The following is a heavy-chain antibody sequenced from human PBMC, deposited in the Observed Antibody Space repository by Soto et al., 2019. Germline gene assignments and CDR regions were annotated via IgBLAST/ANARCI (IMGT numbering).Heavy chain of an antibody. CDR2: IYYTGRT. V-gene: IGHV4-39*01. CDR1: GGSVSSSSYY. D-gene: IGHD1-26*01. CDR3: ARRPKSGSFHYYGVDV. Sequence: PSETLSLTCAVSGGSVSSSSYYWDWIRQPPGKGLEWIGNIYYTGRTYYNPSLKSRVTISVDTSKNQFSLKLSSVTAADTAVYYCARRPKSGSFHYYGVDVWGRGTTVTVSS. J-gene: IGHJ6*02.